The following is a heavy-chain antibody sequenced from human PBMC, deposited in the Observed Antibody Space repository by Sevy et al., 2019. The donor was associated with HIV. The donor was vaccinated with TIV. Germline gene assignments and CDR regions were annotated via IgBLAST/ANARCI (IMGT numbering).Heavy chain of an antibody. Sequence: GGSLRLSCAASGFTFSRYWMHWVRHAPGKGLVWVSRINTNGTNTIYADYVKGRFTISRDNAKNTVSLQMNSLRADDTGVYYCAREGVDFWSGPVDFDYGMDVWGQGTTVTVSS. CDR2: INTNGTNT. V-gene: IGHV3-74*01. D-gene: IGHD3-3*01. J-gene: IGHJ6*02. CDR3: AREGVDFWSGPVDFDYGMDV. CDR1: GFTFSRYW.